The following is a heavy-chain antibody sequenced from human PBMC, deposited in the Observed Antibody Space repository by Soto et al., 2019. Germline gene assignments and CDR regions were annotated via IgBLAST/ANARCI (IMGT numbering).Heavy chain of an antibody. Sequence: SETLSLTCTVSGGSISSYYWSWIRQPPGKGLEWIGYIYYSGSTNYNPSLKSRVTISVDTSKNQFSLKLSSVTAADTAVYYCARDSSPNDGDYFDYWGQGTLVTVSS. CDR3: ARDSSPNDGDYFDY. V-gene: IGHV4-59*01. D-gene: IGHD1-1*01. CDR1: GGSISSYY. J-gene: IGHJ4*02. CDR2: IYYSGST.